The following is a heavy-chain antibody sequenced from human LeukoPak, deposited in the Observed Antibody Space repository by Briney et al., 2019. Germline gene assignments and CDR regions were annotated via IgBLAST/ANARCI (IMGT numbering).Heavy chain of an antibody. CDR3: ARGGKTTVTSYWYFDL. D-gene: IGHD4-17*01. CDR1: GGSISSGDYH. V-gene: IGHV4-30-4*01. Sequence: PSETLSLTCTVSGGSISSGDYHWSWIRQPPGKGLEWIGYIYYSGSTYYNPSLKSRVTISVDTSKNQFSLKLSSVTAADTAVYYCARGGKTTVTSYWYFDLWGRGTLVTVSS. CDR2: IYYSGST. J-gene: IGHJ2*01.